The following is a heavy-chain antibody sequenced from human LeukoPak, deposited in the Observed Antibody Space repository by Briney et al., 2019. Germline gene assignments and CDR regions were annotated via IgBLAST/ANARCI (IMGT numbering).Heavy chain of an antibody. D-gene: IGHD6-19*01. V-gene: IGHV3-11*03. CDR3: ARRNIAVAGTDY. Sequence: GGSLRLSCAASGFTFSDYYMSWIRQAPGKGLEGVSYISSSSSYTNYADSVKGRFTVSRDNAKNSLYLQMNSLRAEDTAVYYCARRNIAVAGTDYWGQGTLVTVSS. CDR2: ISSSSSYT. CDR1: GFTFSDYY. J-gene: IGHJ4*02.